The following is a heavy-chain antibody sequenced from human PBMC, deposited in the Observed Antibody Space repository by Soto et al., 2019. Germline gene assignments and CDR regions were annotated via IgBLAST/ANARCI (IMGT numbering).Heavy chain of an antibody. CDR1: GGSLSSYY. J-gene: IGHJ4*02. D-gene: IGHD3-22*01. V-gene: IGHV4-59*01. CDR2: IYYSGST. Sequence: SGALSLTCTVSGGSLSSYYWGWVRQPPGKGLEWIGYIYYSGSTNYTPPLKSRVTISVDTSKTQSPLKLSSVTAADTAVYYCAREDYDSSGYYYLIDYGGQGTLVTVSS. CDR3: AREDYDSSGYYYLIDY.